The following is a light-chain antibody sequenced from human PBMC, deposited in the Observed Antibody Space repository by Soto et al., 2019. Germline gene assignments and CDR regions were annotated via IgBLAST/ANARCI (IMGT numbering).Light chain of an antibody. V-gene: IGLV1-47*02. CDR2: SNN. J-gene: IGLJ2*01. Sequence: QAVVTQPPSASGTPGQRVTISCSGSSSNIGSNYVYWYQQLPGTAPKLLIYSNNQRPSGVPDRFSGSKSGTSASLAISGLRSEDEADYHCAAWDDSLSGPVFGGGTKLTVL. CDR3: AAWDDSLSGPV. CDR1: SSNIGSNY.